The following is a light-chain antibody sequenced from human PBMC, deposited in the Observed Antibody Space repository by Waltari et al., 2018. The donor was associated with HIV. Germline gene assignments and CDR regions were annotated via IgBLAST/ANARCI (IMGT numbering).Light chain of an antibody. J-gene: IGKJ5*01. CDR3: QSYGRSPST. V-gene: IGKV3-20*01. CDR2: GAS. Sequence: EIVLTQSPGTLSLSPGERATLSCRASQNVNSNYLSWYQNRPGQAPRHLISGASSRAPGIPYRFMGGGAGTDFTHTISRLEPEDFAVYYCQSYGRSPSTFGRGTRLDIK. CDR1: QNVNSNY.